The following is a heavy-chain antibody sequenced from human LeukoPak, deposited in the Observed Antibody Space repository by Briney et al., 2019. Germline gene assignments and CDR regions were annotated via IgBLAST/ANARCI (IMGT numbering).Heavy chain of an antibody. V-gene: IGHV4-59*01. D-gene: IGHD2-2*01. J-gene: IGHJ4*02. CDR3: ARGLKSTSPFDY. CDR2: IYYSGST. Sequence: PSETLSLTCTVSGGSISSDYWSWIWQPPGKGLEWIGYIYYSGSTNYNPSLKSRVTISVDTSKNQFSLKVSSVTAADTAVYYCARGLKSTSPFDYWDQGTLVTVSS. CDR1: GGSISSDY.